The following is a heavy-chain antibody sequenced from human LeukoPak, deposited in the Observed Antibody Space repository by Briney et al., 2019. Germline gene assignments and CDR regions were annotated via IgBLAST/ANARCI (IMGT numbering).Heavy chain of an antibody. CDR1: GYTFTGYY. D-gene: IGHD6-19*01. CDR3: ARGGTSGIAVAGYYYYYGMDV. Sequence: ASVTVSCKASGYTFTGYYMHWVRQAPGQGLEWMGWINPNSGGTNYAQKFQGWVTMTRDTSISTAYMELSRLRSDDTAVYYCARGGTSGIAVAGYYYYYGMDVWGQGTTVTVSS. J-gene: IGHJ6*02. CDR2: INPNSGGT. V-gene: IGHV1-2*04.